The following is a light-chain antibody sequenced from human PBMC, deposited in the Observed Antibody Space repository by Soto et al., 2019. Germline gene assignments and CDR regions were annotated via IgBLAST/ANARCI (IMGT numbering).Light chain of an antibody. CDR1: QSVSSY. CDR3: QQYGSSGT. CDR2: DAS. V-gene: IGKV3-20*01. J-gene: IGKJ1*01. Sequence: PGERATLSCRASQSVSSYLAWYQQKPGQSPRLLIYDASNRATGIPGRFSGSGSGTDFTLTISRLEPEDFAVYYCQQYGSSGTVGQGTKVDIK.